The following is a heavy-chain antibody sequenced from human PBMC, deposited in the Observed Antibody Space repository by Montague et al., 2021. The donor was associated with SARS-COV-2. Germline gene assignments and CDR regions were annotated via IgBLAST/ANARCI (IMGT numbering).Heavy chain of an antibody. V-gene: IGHV4-39*01. CDR1: GGSISSSTYY. D-gene: IGHD3-10*01. CDR3: ARQPRNYYDSGSYWGVGDY. J-gene: IGHJ4*01. Sequence: SETLSLTCTVSGGSISSSTYYWGWIRQPPGKGLEWIGSMYYSGSTYYNPSLKSRVTISVDTSKKQFSLKLSSVTAADTAVYYCARQPRNYYDSGSYWGVGDYWGQGTLVTVSS. CDR2: MYYSGST.